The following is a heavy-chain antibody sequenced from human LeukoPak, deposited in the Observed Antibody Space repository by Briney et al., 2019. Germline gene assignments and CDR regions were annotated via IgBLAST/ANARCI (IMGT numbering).Heavy chain of an antibody. Sequence: PSETLSLTCTVSSGSISSYYWSWIRQPAGKGLEWIGRIYTSGSTNYNPSLKSRVTMSVDTSKNQFSLKLSSVTAADTAVYYCARAARAAAGSSYYYYYYMDVWGKGTTVTVSS. CDR1: SGSISSYY. CDR3: ARAARAAAGSSYYYYYYMDV. D-gene: IGHD6-13*01. V-gene: IGHV4-4*07. CDR2: IYTSGST. J-gene: IGHJ6*03.